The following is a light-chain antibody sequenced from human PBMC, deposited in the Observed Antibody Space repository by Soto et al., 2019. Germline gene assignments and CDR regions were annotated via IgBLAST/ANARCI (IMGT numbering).Light chain of an antibody. J-gene: IGKJ5*01. CDR2: DSS. Sequence: EIVMTQSPATLSVSPGERATLSCRASQSVRSNLAWYQQKPGQAPRLLIYDSSTRATGIPARFSGSGSGTEFTLTISSLQTEDFTVYYCQQYNNWPPGITFGQGTRLEIK. CDR1: QSVRSN. V-gene: IGKV3-15*01. CDR3: QQYNNWPPGIT.